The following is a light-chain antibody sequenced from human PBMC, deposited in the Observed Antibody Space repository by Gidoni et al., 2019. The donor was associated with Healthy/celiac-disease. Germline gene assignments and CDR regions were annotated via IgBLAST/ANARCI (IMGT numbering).Light chain of an antibody. J-gene: IGLJ3*02. CDR3: QSYDSSLSGWV. Sequence: QSVLTQPPSVSGDPGQRVTISCTGSSSNIGAGYGVHWYQQLPGTAPKLLIYGNSNRPSRVPDRFSGSKSGTSASLAITGLQADDEADYYCQSYDSSLSGWVFGGGTKLTVL. V-gene: IGLV1-40*01. CDR2: GNS. CDR1: SSNIGAGYG.